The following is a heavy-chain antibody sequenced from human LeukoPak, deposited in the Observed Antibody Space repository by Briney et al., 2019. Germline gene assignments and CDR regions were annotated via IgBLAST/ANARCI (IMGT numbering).Heavy chain of an antibody. CDR1: GGSISSSSYY. J-gene: IGHJ6*02. V-gene: IGHV4-39*07. D-gene: IGHD6-6*01. CDR3: ARARPARPPYYYYYYGMDV. CDR2: IYYSGST. Sequence: SETLSLTCTVSGGSISSSSYYWGWIRQPPGKGLEWIGSIYYSGSTYYNPSLKSRVTISVDTSKNQFSLKLSSVTAADTAVYYCARARPARPPYYYYYYGMDVWGQGTTVTVSS.